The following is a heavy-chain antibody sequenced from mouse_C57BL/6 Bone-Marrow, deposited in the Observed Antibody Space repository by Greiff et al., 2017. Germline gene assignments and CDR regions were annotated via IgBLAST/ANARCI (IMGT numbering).Heavy chain of an antibody. CDR2: ISDGGSYT. CDR3: ARGDRYPYAMDY. V-gene: IGHV5-4*01. Sequence: DVQLVESGGGLVKPGGSLKLSCAASGFTFSSYAMSWVRQTPEKRLEWVETISDGGSYTYYPDNVKGRFTISRDNAKNNLYLQMSHLKSEDTAMYYCARGDRYPYAMDYWGQGTSVTVSS. D-gene: IGHD2-3*01. J-gene: IGHJ4*01. CDR1: GFTFSSYA.